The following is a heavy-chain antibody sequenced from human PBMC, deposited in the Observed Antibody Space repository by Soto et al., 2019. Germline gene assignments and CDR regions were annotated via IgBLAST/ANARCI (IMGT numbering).Heavy chain of an antibody. V-gene: IGHV4-34*01. CDR1: GGSFSGYY. J-gene: IGHJ5*02. Sequence: SETLSLTCAVYGGSFSGYYWSWIRQPPGKGLEWIGEINHSGSTNYNPSLKSRVTISVDTSKNQFSLKLSSVTAADTAVYYCARRWWCSSTSCRNWFDPWGQGTLVTVYS. CDR2: INHSGST. CDR3: ARRWWCSSTSCRNWFDP. D-gene: IGHD2-2*01.